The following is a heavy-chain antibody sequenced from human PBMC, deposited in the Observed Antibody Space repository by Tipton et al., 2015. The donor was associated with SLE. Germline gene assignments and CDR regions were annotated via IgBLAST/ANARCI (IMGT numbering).Heavy chain of an antibody. Sequence: TLSLTCTVSGGSISSSSYYWSWIRQPPGKGLEWIGYIYYSGSTYYNPSLKSRVTISVDTSKNQFSLKLSSVTAADTAVYYCAGGEWAYNWFDPWGQGTLVTVSS. D-gene: IGHD3-10*01. V-gene: IGHV4-31*03. CDR2: IYYSGST. CDR1: GGSISSSSYY. J-gene: IGHJ5*02. CDR3: AGGEWAYNWFDP.